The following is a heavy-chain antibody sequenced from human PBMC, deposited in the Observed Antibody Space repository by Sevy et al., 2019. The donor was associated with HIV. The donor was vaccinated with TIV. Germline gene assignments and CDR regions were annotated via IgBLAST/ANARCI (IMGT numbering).Heavy chain of an antibody. CDR3: ARDVGSGYFDY. D-gene: IGHD2-15*01. CDR2: IKQDGREK. Sequence: GGSLRLSCAASGFIFSSNWMNWVRQAPGKGLEWVANIKQDGREKNYVDSVKGRFTISRDNSKNSLYVQMNSLRVEDTAVYYCARDVGSGYFDYWGQRTLVTVSS. V-gene: IGHV3-7*01. CDR1: GFIFSSNW. J-gene: IGHJ4*02.